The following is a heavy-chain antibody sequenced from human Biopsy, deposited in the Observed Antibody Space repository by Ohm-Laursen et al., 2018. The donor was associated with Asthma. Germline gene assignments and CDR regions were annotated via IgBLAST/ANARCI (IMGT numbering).Heavy chain of an antibody. CDR3: ARDMNRDGWYFDY. V-gene: IGHV3-30*03. Sequence: SSLRLSCAASGFTFSSYGMHWVRQAPGKGLEWVAVISYDGSNKYYADSVKGRFTISRDNSKNTLYLQMNSLRGDDTAVYYCARDMNRDGWYFDYWGQGTLVTVSS. CDR2: ISYDGSNK. J-gene: IGHJ4*02. D-gene: IGHD5-24*01. CDR1: GFTFSSYG.